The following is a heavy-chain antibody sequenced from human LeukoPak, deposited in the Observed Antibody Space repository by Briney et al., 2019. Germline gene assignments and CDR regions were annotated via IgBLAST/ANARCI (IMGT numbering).Heavy chain of an antibody. D-gene: IGHD3-22*01. CDR3: AKDFHASSGYYLDY. Sequence: GGSLRLSCAASGFTFSSYAMSWVRQAPGKGLEWVSAISGSGGSTYYADSVKGRFTISRDNSRSMQYLQMNSLRAEDTAVYYCAKDFHASSGYYLDYWGQGTLVTVSS. CDR1: GFTFSSYA. V-gene: IGHV3-23*01. CDR2: ISGSGGST. J-gene: IGHJ4*02.